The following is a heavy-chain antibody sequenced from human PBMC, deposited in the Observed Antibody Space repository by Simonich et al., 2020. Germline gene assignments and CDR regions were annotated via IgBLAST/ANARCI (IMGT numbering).Heavy chain of an antibody. CDR3: ARDGLGTAYYYYMDV. J-gene: IGHJ6*03. Sequence: EVQLVESGGGLVQPGGSLRLSCAASGFTFSSYWMSWVRQAPGKGLEWVANIKQEGSEKYYVDSVRGRFTNSRDNAKNSLYLQMNSLRAEDTAVYYCARDGLGTAYYYYMDVWGKGTTVTVSS. V-gene: IGHV3-7*01. CDR1: GFTFSSYW. CDR2: IKQEGSEK. D-gene: IGHD7-27*01.